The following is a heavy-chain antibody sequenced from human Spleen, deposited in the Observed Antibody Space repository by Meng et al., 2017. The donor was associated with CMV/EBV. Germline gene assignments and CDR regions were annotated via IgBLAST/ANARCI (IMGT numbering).Heavy chain of an antibody. J-gene: IGHJ4*02. Sequence: QVQLQEAGPGLVGPSQTLSLTCTVSGGSMSSCNYYWSWIRQPPGKGLEWIGYIHHSGSAYYNPSLKSRVSISVDTSKNQFSLNLNSMTAADTAVYYCASFDHIPRRNYFDYWGQGTLVTVSS. CDR1: GGSMSSCNYY. CDR3: ASFDHIPRRNYFDY. D-gene: IGHD2-21*01. CDR2: IHHSGSA. V-gene: IGHV4-30-4*01.